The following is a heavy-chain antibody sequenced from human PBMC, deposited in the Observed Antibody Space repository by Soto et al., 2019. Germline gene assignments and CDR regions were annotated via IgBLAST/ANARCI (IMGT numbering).Heavy chain of an antibody. J-gene: IGHJ3*02. CDR1: GFSVSNNY. CDR2: LYSGGTT. Sequence: GGSLRLSCAASGFSVSNNYMNWVRQAPGKGLEWVSALYSGGTTYYADPVGGRFTISRDNSKNTLYLQLNSLRAEDTAVYYCAREGQVGAFHIWGQGTKVTVS. V-gene: IGHV3-53*01. CDR3: AREGQVGAFHI. D-gene: IGHD2-2*01.